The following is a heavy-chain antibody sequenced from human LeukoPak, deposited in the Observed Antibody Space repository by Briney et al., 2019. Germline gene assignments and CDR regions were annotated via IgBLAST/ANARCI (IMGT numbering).Heavy chain of an antibody. D-gene: IGHD1-26*01. CDR3: ARVGSLYGMDV. CDR1: GFTFSSYG. J-gene: IGHJ6*02. V-gene: IGHV3-30*03. Sequence: GGSLRLSCAASGFTFSSYGMHWVRQSPGKGLEWVAIISYDGSNKYYSDSVKGRFTISRDNSKNTLYLQMTSLSSDDTAVYYCARVGSLYGMDVWGQGTTVTVSS. CDR2: ISYDGSNK.